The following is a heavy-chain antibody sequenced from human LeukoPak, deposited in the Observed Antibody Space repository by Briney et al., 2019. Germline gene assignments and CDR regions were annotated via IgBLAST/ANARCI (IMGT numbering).Heavy chain of an antibody. J-gene: IGHJ4*02. D-gene: IGHD3-10*01. CDR3: ARDRLLYGSGSYWKD. CDR2: ISSSSSYI. Sequence: PGGSLRLSCAASGFTLSSYSMNWVGQARGKGLEWVSSISSSSSYIYYADSVKGRFTISRDNAKNSLYLQMNSLRAEDTAVYYCARDRLLYGSGSYWKDWGQGTLVTVSS. CDR1: GFTLSSYS. V-gene: IGHV3-21*01.